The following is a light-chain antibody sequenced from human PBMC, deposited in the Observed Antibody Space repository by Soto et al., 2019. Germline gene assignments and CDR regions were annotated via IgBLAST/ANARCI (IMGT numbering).Light chain of an antibody. CDR3: LQYVSSPWT. V-gene: IGKV3-20*01. J-gene: IGKJ1*01. CDR2: GAS. Sequence: EIVLTQSAATLSLSLGERATLSCRASQTVGGRYLAWFQQKPGQTPRLLIYGASTRAAGVPDRFSGSGSGTDFSFTINRLEPEDFAVYYCLQYVSSPWTFGQGTKVDIK. CDR1: QTVGGRY.